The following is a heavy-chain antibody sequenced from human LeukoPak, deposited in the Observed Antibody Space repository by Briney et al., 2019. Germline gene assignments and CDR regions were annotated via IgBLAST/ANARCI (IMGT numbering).Heavy chain of an antibody. V-gene: IGHV4-39*01. J-gene: IGHJ4*02. CDR1: GDSISSSSYY. Sequence: PSETLSLTCTVSGDSISSSSYYWGWLRQPPGKGLEWIGSIYYSGSTYFNPSLKSRVTISVDTSKNQFSLKLRSVTAADTAVYYCARQTVVTAPYFDYWGQGTQVTVSS. D-gene: IGHD2-21*02. CDR3: ARQTVVTAPYFDY. CDR2: IYYSGST.